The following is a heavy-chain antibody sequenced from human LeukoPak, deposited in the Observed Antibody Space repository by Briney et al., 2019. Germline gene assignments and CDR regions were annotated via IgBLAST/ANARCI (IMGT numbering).Heavy chain of an antibody. CDR2: INHSGST. Sequence: SETLSLTCAVYGGSFSGYYWSWIRQPPGRGLEWIGEINHSGSTSYNPSLKSRVTISVDTSKNQFSLKLSSVTAADTAVYYCARGRRQQLVHGRCWFDPWGQGTLVTVSS. J-gene: IGHJ5*02. V-gene: IGHV4-34*01. CDR1: GGSFSGYY. CDR3: ARGRRQQLVHGRCWFDP. D-gene: IGHD6-13*01.